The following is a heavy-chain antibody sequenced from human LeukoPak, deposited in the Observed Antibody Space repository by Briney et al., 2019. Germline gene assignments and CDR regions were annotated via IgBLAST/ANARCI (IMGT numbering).Heavy chain of an antibody. D-gene: IGHD1-7*01. J-gene: IGHJ4*02. V-gene: IGHV3-21*01. CDR3: ARDDDWNYEDY. CDR1: GFTFSDHS. CDR2: ISGESEYI. Sequence: GGSLRLSCAASGFTFSDHSMNWVRQAPGMGLEWVSSISGESEYIIYADSMKGRFTISRDNAKNSLYLQMNSLRADDTAVYYCARDDDWNYEDYWGQGTLVTVSS.